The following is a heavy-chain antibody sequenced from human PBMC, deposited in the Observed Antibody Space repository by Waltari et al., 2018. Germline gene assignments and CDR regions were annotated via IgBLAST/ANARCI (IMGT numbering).Heavy chain of an antibody. CDR1: GDSVSSNDAT. D-gene: IGHD3-10*01. J-gene: IGHJ5*02. CDR3: ARDLTEGKGNWFDP. Sequence: VQLQQSGPGLVKPSQTLSLTCSIPGDSVSSNDATWDWVRQSPSRGLEWLGRTYYRSKWFYDYALSVRSRISINPDTTKNQVSLQLKSVTPEDTAVYYCARDLTEGKGNWFDPWGQGTQVTVSS. CDR2: TYYRSKWFY. V-gene: IGHV6-1*01.